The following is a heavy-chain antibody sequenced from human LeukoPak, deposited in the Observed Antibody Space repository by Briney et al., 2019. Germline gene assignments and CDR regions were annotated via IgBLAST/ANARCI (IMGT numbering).Heavy chain of an antibody. CDR1: GFTFSSDA. J-gene: IGHJ3*02. V-gene: IGHV3-23*01. D-gene: IGHD3-16*01. CDR2: ISGSGGST. CDR3: AKTPDVWGAFDI. Sequence: GSLRLSCAASGFTFSSDAMSWVRQAPGKGLEWVSAISGSGGSTYYADSVKGRFTISRDNSKNTLYLQMNSLRAEDTAVYYCAKTPDVWGAFDIWGQGTMVTVSS.